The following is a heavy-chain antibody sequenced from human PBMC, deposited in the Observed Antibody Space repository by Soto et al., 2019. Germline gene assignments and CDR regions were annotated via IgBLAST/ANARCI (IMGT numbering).Heavy chain of an antibody. V-gene: IGHV4-59*12. CDR3: ARGSRYSYGYDVHYYYYMDV. Sequence: SETLSLTCSVSGGSISSYYWSWIRQPPGKGLDWIGYIYHSGNTNYNSSLKSRVTISVDTSKTQISLKLSSVTAADTAVYYCARGSRYSYGYDVHYYYYMDVWGRGTTVTVSS. CDR2: IYHSGNT. CDR1: GGSISSYY. J-gene: IGHJ6*03. D-gene: IGHD5-18*01.